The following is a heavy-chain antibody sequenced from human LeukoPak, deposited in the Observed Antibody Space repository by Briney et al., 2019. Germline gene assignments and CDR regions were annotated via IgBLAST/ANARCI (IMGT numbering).Heavy chain of an antibody. Sequence: ASVKVSCKASGYTFTGYYMHWVRQAPGQGLEWMGWINPNSGGTNYAQKFQGWVTMTRDTSISTAYMELSRLRSDDTAVYYCAREIAVAGTCDAFDIWGQGTMVTVSS. CDR3: AREIAVAGTCDAFDI. CDR2: INPNSGGT. J-gene: IGHJ3*02. V-gene: IGHV1-2*04. D-gene: IGHD6-19*01. CDR1: GYTFTGYY.